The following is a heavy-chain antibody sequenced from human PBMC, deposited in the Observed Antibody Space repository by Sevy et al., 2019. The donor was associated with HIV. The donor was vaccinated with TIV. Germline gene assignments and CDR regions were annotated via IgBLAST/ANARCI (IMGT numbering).Heavy chain of an antibody. CDR1: GFTFSSYA. CDR2: ISYDGSKK. D-gene: IGHD3-3*01. J-gene: IGHJ4*02. CDR3: AREDDFWSYFDY. V-gene: IGHV3-30-3*01. Sequence: GGSLRLSCAASGFTFSSYAMHWVRQAPGKGLEWVAVISYDGSKKYYADSVKGRFTISRDNSKNTLYLQMNSLRAEDTAVYYCAREDDFWSYFDYWGQGTLVTVSS.